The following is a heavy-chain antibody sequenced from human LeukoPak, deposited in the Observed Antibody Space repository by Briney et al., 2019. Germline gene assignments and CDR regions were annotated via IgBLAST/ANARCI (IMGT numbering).Heavy chain of an antibody. D-gene: IGHD6-13*01. Sequence: PSETLSLTCTVSGGSISSYYWSWVRQPAGKGLEWIGRIYASGNTNYNPSLKGRVTMSVDTSKNQFSLNLSSVTAADTAVYYCARGRGSSWYYFDSWGQGTLVTVSS. J-gene: IGHJ4*02. CDR2: IYASGNT. CDR3: ARGRGSSWYYFDS. V-gene: IGHV4-4*07. CDR1: GGSISSYY.